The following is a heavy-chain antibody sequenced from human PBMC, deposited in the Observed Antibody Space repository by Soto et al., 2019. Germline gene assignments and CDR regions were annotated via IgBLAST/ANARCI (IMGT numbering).Heavy chain of an antibody. CDR2: IKHGGSS. CDR1: AGSFSHYY. V-gene: IGHV4-34*01. Sequence: QVQQQPWGAGLLKPSETLSLTCTVYAGSFSHYYWNWIRQSRGKGQEWIGKIKHGGSSSYNPSLRSRVSISVDMSKNQFSLTLSSVTAADTAVYYCARGGSSDWQVALDIWGQGTMVPVSS. J-gene: IGHJ3*02. D-gene: IGHD6-19*01. CDR3: ARGGSSDWQVALDI.